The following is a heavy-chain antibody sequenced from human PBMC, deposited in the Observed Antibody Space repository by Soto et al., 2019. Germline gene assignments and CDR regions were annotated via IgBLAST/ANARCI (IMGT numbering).Heavy chain of an antibody. J-gene: IGHJ4*02. Sequence: ASVKVSCKASGYTFTSYDIYWVRQATGQGLEWMGWMNPNTGNSGYAQKFQGRVTMTSDTSISTAHMELSSLRSEDTAVFYCARRAETNGWNGFGADKYYFDFWGQGTLVTVSS. V-gene: IGHV1-8*01. D-gene: IGHD1-1*01. CDR1: GYTFTSYD. CDR2: MNPNTGNS. CDR3: ARRAETNGWNGFGADKYYFDF.